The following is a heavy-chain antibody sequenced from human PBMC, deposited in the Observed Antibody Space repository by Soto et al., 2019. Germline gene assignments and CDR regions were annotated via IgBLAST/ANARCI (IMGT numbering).Heavy chain of an antibody. CDR3: VKWHTSNFDSLPFTGFDF. CDR2: MSGDGRT. D-gene: IGHD3-22*01. Sequence: GGSLRLSCVGSGFTFSDSVMAWVRQAPGKGLEWLSVMSGDGRTRYALSVTGRFTISRDNSKNTLYLQMRSLRAEDAAAYYCVKWHTSNFDSLPFTGFDFWGQGTQVTVYS. CDR1: GFTFSDSV. J-gene: IGHJ4*02. V-gene: IGHV3-23*01.